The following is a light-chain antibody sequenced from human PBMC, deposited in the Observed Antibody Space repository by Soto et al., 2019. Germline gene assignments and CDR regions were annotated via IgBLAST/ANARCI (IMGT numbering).Light chain of an antibody. J-gene: IGKJ4*01. Sequence: EIVLTQSPGTLSLSPGERATLSCRASQSVSNNYLAWYQQKPGQAPRLLIYGASNRATGIPARFSGSGSGTDFTLIIASLEPEDFAIYYCQQRDRWPLTFGGGTKVDIK. V-gene: IGKV3-11*01. CDR3: QQRDRWPLT. CDR2: GAS. CDR1: QSVSNNY.